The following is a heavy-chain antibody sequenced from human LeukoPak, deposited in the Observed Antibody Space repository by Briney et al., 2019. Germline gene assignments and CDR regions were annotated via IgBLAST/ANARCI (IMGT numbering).Heavy chain of an antibody. J-gene: IGHJ4*02. D-gene: IGHD2-21*02. Sequence: ASVKVSCKASGYTFTSYGISWVRQAPGQGLEWMGWISAYNGNTNYAQKLQGRVTMTTDTSTSTAYMELRSLRSDDTAVYYCARGDMLAYCGGDCYPFDYWGQRTLVTVSS. CDR3: ARGDMLAYCGGDCYPFDY. V-gene: IGHV1-18*01. CDR1: GYTFTSYG. CDR2: ISAYNGNT.